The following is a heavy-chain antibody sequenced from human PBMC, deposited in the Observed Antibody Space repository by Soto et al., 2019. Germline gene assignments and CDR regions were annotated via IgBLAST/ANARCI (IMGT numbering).Heavy chain of an antibody. V-gene: IGHV4-39*01. CDR1: GYSISNSRFY. CDR3: ARDYFDSSDYTTNWFDP. J-gene: IGHJ5*02. Sequence: PSETLSLTCSVSGYSISNSRFYWAWIRQPPWEGLEWIGSIYHTGNAYYNPSLKSRVTIFVDTSKNQFSLKLTSVTAADTALYYCARDYFDSSDYTTNWFDPWGQGTLVT. CDR2: IYHTGNA. D-gene: IGHD3-22*01.